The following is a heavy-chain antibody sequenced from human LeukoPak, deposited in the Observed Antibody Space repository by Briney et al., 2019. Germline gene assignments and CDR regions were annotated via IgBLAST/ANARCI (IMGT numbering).Heavy chain of an antibody. CDR1: GFSFNDRA. D-gene: IGHD1-14*01. CDR2: IGYGDTHT. V-gene: IGHV3-23*01. CDR3: AKDWRSGNYFDY. J-gene: IGHJ4*02. Sequence: GGSLRLSCATSGFSFNDRAISWVRQAPGKGLEWVSGIGYGDTHTYYADSVRGRFTISRDHSKNMVYLETNNLRDEDTARYYCAKDWRSGNYFDYWGQGTLVTVSS.